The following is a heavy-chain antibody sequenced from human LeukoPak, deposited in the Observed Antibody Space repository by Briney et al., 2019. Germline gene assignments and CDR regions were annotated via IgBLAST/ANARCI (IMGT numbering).Heavy chain of an antibody. V-gene: IGHV3-7*01. D-gene: IGHD5-12*01. CDR1: GFTFSSYW. J-gene: IGHJ4*02. CDR2: IKQDGSEK. Sequence: GGSPRLSCAASGFTFSSYWMSWVRQAPGKGLEWVSNIKQDGSEKYYVDSVKGRFTISTDNAKNSLYLQMNSLRAEDTAVYYCARDESGCDLEGGEAFDYWGQGALVTVSS. CDR3: ARDESGCDLEGGEAFDY.